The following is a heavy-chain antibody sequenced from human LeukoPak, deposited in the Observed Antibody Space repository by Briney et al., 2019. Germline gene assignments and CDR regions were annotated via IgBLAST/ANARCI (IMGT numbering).Heavy chain of an antibody. V-gene: IGHV4-59*01. Sequence: SETLSLTCTVSGASISSYYWSWIRQPPGKGLEWIGYIYYGGSTNYNPPLKSRVTISVDTSKNQFPLKLSSVTAADTAVYYCARENTHWSGYYTGIGNWFDPWGQGTLVTVSS. CDR3: ARENTHWSGYYTGIGNWFDP. CDR2: IYYGGST. CDR1: GASISSYY. D-gene: IGHD3-3*01. J-gene: IGHJ5*02.